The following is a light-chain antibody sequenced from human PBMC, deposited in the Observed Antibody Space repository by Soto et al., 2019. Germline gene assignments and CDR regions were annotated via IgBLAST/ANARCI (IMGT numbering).Light chain of an antibody. CDR1: SSNIGRDP. V-gene: IGLV1-44*01. CDR3: AGWDGSLRGFV. J-gene: IGLJ1*01. CDR2: DNN. Sequence: QSVLTQPPSASGTTGQRVTISCSGSSSNIGRDPVNWYQELPGTAPKLLIYDNNQRPSGVPDRFSGSKSGTSASLAISGLQSEDEADYFCAGWDGSLRGFVFGTGTKVTVL.